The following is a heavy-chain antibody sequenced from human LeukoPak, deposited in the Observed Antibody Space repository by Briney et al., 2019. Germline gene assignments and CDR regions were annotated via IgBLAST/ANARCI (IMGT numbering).Heavy chain of an antibody. J-gene: IGHJ4*02. V-gene: IGHV1-18*01. CDR3: ARGISYCSGGTCYSGELDF. D-gene: IGHD2-15*01. Sequence: GASVKVSCKASDYTFTSYGISWVRQAPGQGLEWMGWINTYNGNTNYAQKLQGRVTMTTDTSTGTAYMELRSLRSDDSAVYYCARGISYCSGGTCYSGELDFWGQGTLVTVSS. CDR1: DYTFTSYG. CDR2: INTYNGNT.